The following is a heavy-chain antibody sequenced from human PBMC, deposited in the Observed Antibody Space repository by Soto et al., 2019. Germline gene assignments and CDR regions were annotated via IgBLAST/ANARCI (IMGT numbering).Heavy chain of an antibody. D-gene: IGHD1-7*01. CDR1: GFSLSTSGMC. V-gene: IGHV2-70*01. Sequence: SGPTLVNPTQTLTLTCTFSGFSLSTSGMCVSWIRQPPGKALEWLALIDWDNDKYYSTSLNTRLTISKDTSKNQLVLTMTNMDPVDTATYYCARIGTTNGMDVWGQGTTVTVSS. CDR3: ARIGTTNGMDV. J-gene: IGHJ6*02. CDR2: IDWDNDK.